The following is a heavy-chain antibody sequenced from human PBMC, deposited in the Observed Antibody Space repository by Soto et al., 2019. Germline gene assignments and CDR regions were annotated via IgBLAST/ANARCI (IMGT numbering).Heavy chain of an antibody. D-gene: IGHD3-22*01. J-gene: IGHJ4*02. Sequence: SETLSLTCTVSGGSISSSSYYWGWIRQPPGKGLEWIGSIYYSGSTYYNPSLKSRVTISVDTSKNQFSLKLSSVTAADTAVYYCARLSGYCSPSNFDYWGQGTLVTVSS. CDR1: GGSISSSSYY. V-gene: IGHV4-39*01. CDR3: ARLSGYCSPSNFDY. CDR2: IYYSGST.